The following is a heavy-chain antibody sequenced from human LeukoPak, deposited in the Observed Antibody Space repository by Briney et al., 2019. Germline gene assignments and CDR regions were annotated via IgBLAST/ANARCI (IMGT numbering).Heavy chain of an antibody. CDR3: AGYSGYDSFDY. V-gene: IGHV3-53*01. J-gene: IGHJ4*02. CDR1: GFTVSSNY. D-gene: IGHD5-12*01. Sequence: PGGSLRLSCAASGFTVSSNYMSWVRQAPGKGLEWVSVIYSGGSTYYADSVKGRFTISRDTSKNTLYLQMNSLRAEDTAVYYCAGYSGYDSFDYWGQGTLVTVSS. CDR2: IYSGGST.